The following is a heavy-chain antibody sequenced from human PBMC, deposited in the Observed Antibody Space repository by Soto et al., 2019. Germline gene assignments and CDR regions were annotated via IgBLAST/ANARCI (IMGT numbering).Heavy chain of an antibody. J-gene: IGHJ6*02. D-gene: IGHD1-20*01. Sequence: ASVKVSCKASGYTFSSYGIRWVRQAPGQGLEWMGWISTYTGHTNYAEKLQDRVTMTTDTSTGTASLELRSLISDDTAVYYCARDLGLHNGYYFGMDVWGQGTTVTVSS. V-gene: IGHV1-18*04. CDR1: GYTFSSYG. CDR2: ISTYTGHT. CDR3: ARDLGLHNGYYFGMDV.